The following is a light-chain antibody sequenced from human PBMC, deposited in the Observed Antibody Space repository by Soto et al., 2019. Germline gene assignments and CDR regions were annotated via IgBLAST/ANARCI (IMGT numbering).Light chain of an antibody. CDR2: DAS. Sequence: EIVLTQSPATLSLSPGERATLSCRASQSVSTYLAWYQQKPGQAPRLLIFDASNRATGIPARFSGSGSGTAFTLTISSLEHDDFAVYYCQHRSNWPPWTFGQGTKVEIK. CDR3: QHRSNWPPWT. J-gene: IGKJ1*01. V-gene: IGKV3-11*01. CDR1: QSVSTY.